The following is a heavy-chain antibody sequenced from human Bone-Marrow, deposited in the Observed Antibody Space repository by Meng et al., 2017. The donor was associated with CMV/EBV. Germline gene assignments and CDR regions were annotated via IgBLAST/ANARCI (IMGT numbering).Heavy chain of an antibody. Sequence: GESLKISCAASGFTVSRHYMNWVRQAPGKGLEWVSVIYSGGSTYYADSVKGRFTISRDNPKNTLYLQMNGLRADDTAVYYCARDRLPAADYYYFGMDVRGQGTTVTVSS. J-gene: IGHJ6*02. CDR2: IYSGGST. D-gene: IGHD2-2*01. CDR3: ARDRLPAADYYYFGMDV. V-gene: IGHV3-53*01. CDR1: GFTVSRHY.